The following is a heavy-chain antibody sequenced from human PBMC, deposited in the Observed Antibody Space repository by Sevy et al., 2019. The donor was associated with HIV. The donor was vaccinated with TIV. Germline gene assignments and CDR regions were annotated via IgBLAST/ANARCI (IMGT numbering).Heavy chain of an antibody. CDR3: ARDFYGSGSYYNVASDY. J-gene: IGHJ4*02. CDR2: IWYDGSNK. D-gene: IGHD3-10*01. Sequence: GGSLRLSRAASGFTFSSYGMHWVRQAPGKGLEWVAVIWYDGSNKYYADSVKGRFTISRDNSKNTLYLQMNSLRAEDTAVYYCARDFYGSGSYYNVASDYWGQGTLVTVSS. V-gene: IGHV3-33*01. CDR1: GFTFSSYG.